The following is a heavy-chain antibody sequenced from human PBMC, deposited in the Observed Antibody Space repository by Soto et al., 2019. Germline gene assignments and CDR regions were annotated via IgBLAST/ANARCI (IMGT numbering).Heavy chain of an antibody. Sequence: EVQLLESGGGLVQPGGSLKLSCAASGFTYSDNAMSWVRQGPGKGLEWVSAISGSGGSTYYTDSVKGRFTISRDNSKNTLYLQMNSLRAEDPAVYYCAKARSIVVVPGATLSYYGRDVWGQGTTVTVSS. V-gene: IGHV3-23*01. CDR1: GFTYSDNA. CDR2: ISGSGGST. CDR3: AKARSIVVVPGATLSYYGRDV. J-gene: IGHJ6*02. D-gene: IGHD2-2*01.